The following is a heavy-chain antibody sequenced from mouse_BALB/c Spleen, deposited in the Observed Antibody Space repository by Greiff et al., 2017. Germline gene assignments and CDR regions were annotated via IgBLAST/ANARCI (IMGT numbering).Heavy chain of an antibody. D-gene: IGHD2-14*01. CDR1: GFNIKDTY. J-gene: IGHJ2*01. CDR2: IDPANGNT. V-gene: IGHV14-3*02. Sequence: EVQLQESGAELVKPGASVKLSCTASGFNIKDTYMHWVKQRPEQGLEWIGRIDPANGNTKYDPKFQGKATITADTSSNTAYLQLSSLTSEDTAVYYCARYYRYDRNFDYWGQGTTLTVSS. CDR3: ARYYRYDRNFDY.